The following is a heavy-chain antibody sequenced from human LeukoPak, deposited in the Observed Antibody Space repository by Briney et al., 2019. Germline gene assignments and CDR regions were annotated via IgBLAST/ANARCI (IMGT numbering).Heavy chain of an antibody. CDR3: ARDDTSAHFFDY. CDR2: ISSSSHM. D-gene: IGHD3-10*01. V-gene: IGHV3-21*01. CDR1: GFTFKIYS. J-gene: IGHJ4*02. Sequence: KSGGSLRLSCAASGFTFKIYSMNWVRQAPGKGLEWVSSISSSSHMYYADSVKGRFTISRDNAKNSLYLQMNTLRAEDTAVYYCARDDTSAHFFDYWGQGTLVTVSS.